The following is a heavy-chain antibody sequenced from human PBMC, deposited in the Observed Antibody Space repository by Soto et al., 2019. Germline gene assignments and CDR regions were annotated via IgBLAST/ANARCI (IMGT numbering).Heavy chain of an antibody. CDR3: ATAPGYWGSAPLDY. Sequence: EVQLVESGGGLVQPGGSLRLSCVASGLTFSNAWMNWVRQVPGKGLEWVGRIRSHTDGGTTDYTAPVNGRFSISRDDSKNTLYLQMNSLKTEDTAVYYCATAPGYWGSAPLDYWGQGTLVTVSS. CDR1: GLTFSNAW. V-gene: IGHV3-15*07. CDR2: IRSHTDGGTT. J-gene: IGHJ4*02. D-gene: IGHD2-8*02.